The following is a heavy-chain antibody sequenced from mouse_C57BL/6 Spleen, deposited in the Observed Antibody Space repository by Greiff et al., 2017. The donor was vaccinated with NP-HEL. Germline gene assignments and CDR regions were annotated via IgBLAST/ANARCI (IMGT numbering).Heavy chain of an antibody. CDR1: GYSITSGYY. CDR2: ISYDGSN. CDR3: ARDAGNFPFDY. V-gene: IGHV3-6*01. J-gene: IGHJ2*01. D-gene: IGHD2-1*01. Sequence: DVQLQESGPGLVKPSQSLSLTCSVTGYSITSGYYWNWIRQFPGNKLEWMGYISYDGSNNYNPSLKNRISITRDTSKNQFFLKLNSVTTEDTATYYCARDAGNFPFDYWGQGTTLTVSS.